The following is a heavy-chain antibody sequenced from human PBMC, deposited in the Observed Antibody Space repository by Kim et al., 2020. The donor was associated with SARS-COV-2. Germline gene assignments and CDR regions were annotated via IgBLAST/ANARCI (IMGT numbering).Heavy chain of an antibody. Sequence: SETLSLTCTVSGGSISSSSYYWGWIRQPPGKGLEWIGSIYYSGSTYYNPSLKSRVTISVDTSKNQFSLKLSSVTAADTAVYYCARQPLRYFDWSGYEDYYYYGMDVWGQGTTVTVSS. V-gene: IGHV4-39*01. D-gene: IGHD3-9*01. CDR1: GGSISSSSYY. CDR3: ARQPLRYFDWSGYEDYYYYGMDV. J-gene: IGHJ6*02. CDR2: IYYSGST.